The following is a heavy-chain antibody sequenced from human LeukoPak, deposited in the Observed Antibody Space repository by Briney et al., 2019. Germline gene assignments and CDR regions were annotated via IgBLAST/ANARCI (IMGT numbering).Heavy chain of an antibody. CDR2: MNPNSGNT. CDR3: VRGLPETLAWLNAFSAFDI. Sequence: ASVKVFCKASGYTFTSYDINWVRQATGQGLEWMGWMNPNSGNTGYAQKLQGRVTMTTDTSTSTAYMQLRSLRSDDTAVYYCVRGLPETLAWLNAFSAFDIWSQGTLVTVSS. D-gene: IGHD1-14*01. CDR1: GYTFTSYD. V-gene: IGHV1-8*01. J-gene: IGHJ3*02.